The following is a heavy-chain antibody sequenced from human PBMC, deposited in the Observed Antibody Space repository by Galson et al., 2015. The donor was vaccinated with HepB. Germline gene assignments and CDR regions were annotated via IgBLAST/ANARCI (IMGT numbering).Heavy chain of an antibody. CDR1: GGSFSGYY. CDR2: INHSGST. J-gene: IGHJ4*02. CDR3: ARGPYDFWSGYYIDY. Sequence: SLTCAVYGGSFSGYYWSWIRQPPGKGLEWIGEINHSGSTNYNPSLKSRVTISVDTSKNQFSLKLSSVTAADTAVYYCARGPYDFWSGYYIDYWGQGTLVTVSS. D-gene: IGHD3-3*01. V-gene: IGHV4-34*01.